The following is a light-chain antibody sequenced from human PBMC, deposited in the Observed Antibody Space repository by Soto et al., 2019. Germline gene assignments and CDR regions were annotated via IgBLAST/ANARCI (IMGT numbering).Light chain of an antibody. V-gene: IGKV3-20*01. Sequence: EIVLTQSPGTLSLSPGERATLSCRASQSVSSIYLAWYQHKPGQAPRLLIYGASSRATGIPDRFSGSGSGTDFTLNISRLEPEDFAVYYCQQYCSSSWTFGRGTTVEIK. J-gene: IGKJ1*01. CDR2: GAS. CDR3: QQYCSSSWT. CDR1: QSVSSIY.